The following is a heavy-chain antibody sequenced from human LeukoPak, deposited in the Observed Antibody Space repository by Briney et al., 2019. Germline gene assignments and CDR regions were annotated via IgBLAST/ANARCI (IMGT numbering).Heavy chain of an antibody. V-gene: IGHV3-30-3*01. J-gene: IGHJ4*02. CDR3: ARVNYDSSGYYY. CDR2: ISYDGSNK. D-gene: IGHD3-22*01. CDR1: EFTFSTYA. Sequence: GGSLRLSCAASEFTFSTYAMHWVRQAPGKGLEWVAIISYDGSNKYYPESVKGRFSISRDNAKNSLYLQMNSLRAEDTAVYYCARVNYDSSGYYYWGQGTLVTVSS.